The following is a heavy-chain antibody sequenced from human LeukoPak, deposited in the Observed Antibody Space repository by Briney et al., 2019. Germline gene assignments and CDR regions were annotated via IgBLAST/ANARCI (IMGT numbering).Heavy chain of an antibody. CDR2: IYNSGIT. J-gene: IGHJ6*03. CDR1: GGSVSSHF. Sequence: KPSETLSLTCTVPGGSVSSHFWSWIRQPPGKGLEWIGYIYNSGITNYNPSLKSRVTMSVDTSKNQFSLMLRSVTAADTAVYYCARDHLPAGAPGYYMDVWGKGTTVTVSS. CDR3: ARDHLPAGAPGYYMDV. D-gene: IGHD4/OR15-4a*01. V-gene: IGHV4-59*02.